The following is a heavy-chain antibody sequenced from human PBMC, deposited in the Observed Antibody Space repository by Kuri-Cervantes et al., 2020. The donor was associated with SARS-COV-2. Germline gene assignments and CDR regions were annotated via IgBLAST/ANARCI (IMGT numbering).Heavy chain of an antibody. D-gene: IGHD5-18*01. Sequence: GSLRLSCAVYGGSFSGYYWSWIRQPPGKGLEWIGEINHSGSTNYNPSLKSRVTISVDTSKNQFSLKLSSVTAADTAVYYCARQPHRTAMVAFDIWGQGTMVTVSS. V-gene: IGHV4-34*01. CDR3: ARQPHRTAMVAFDI. CDR1: GGSFSGYY. CDR2: INHSGST. J-gene: IGHJ3*02.